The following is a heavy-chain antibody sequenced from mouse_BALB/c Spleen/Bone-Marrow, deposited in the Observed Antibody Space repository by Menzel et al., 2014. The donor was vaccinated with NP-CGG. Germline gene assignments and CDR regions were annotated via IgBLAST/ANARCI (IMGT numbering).Heavy chain of an antibody. V-gene: IGHV14-3*02. CDR2: IDPAIFT. Sequence: EVKLMESGAELVKPGASVKLSCTASGFNIKDTYLHWVKQRPEQGLAWIGRIDPAIFTKYDPKFQGKATITADTSSNTAYLHLSSLTSEDTAVYYCASYRYGWYFDVWGAGTTVTVSS. J-gene: IGHJ1*01. D-gene: IGHD2-14*01. CDR3: ASYRYGWYFDV. CDR1: GFNIKDTY.